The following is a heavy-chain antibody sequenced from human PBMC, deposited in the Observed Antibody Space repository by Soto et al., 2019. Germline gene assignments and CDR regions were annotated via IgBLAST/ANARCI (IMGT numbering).Heavy chain of an antibody. CDR1: GFTFSSYG. J-gene: IGHJ4*02. CDR3: AKSFYESSGYQDY. V-gene: IGHV3-30*18. CDR2: ISYDGSNK. Sequence: QVQLVESGGGVVQPGRSLRLSCAASGFTFSSYGMHWVRQAPGKGLEWVAVISYDGSNKYYADSVKGRFTISRDNSKNTLYLRMNSLRAEDTAVYYCAKSFYESSGYQDYWGQGTLVTVSS. D-gene: IGHD3-22*01.